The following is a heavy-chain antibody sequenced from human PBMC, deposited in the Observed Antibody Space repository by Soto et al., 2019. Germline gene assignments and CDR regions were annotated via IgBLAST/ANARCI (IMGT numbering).Heavy chain of an antibody. Sequence: GGSLRLSCAASGFTFSSYGMHWVRQAPGKGLEWVAVISYDGSNKYYADSVKGRFTISRDNSKNTLYLQMNSLRAEDTAVYYCAKDQVRFGSRAKPGDYWGQGTLVTVSS. CDR1: GFTFSSYG. V-gene: IGHV3-30*18. CDR2: ISYDGSNK. J-gene: IGHJ4*02. CDR3: AKDQVRFGSRAKPGDY. D-gene: IGHD3-3*01.